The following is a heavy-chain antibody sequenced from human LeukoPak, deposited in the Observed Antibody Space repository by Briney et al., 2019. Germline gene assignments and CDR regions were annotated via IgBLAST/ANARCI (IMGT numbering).Heavy chain of an antibody. CDR1: GGSISSYY. D-gene: IGHD6-19*01. Sequence: SETLSLTCTVSGGSISSYYWSWIRQPPGKGLEWIGYIYYSGSTNYNPSLKSRVTISVDTSKNQFSLKLSSVTAADTAVYYCARISSGGYYYYYYYMDVWGKGTTVTISS. CDR3: ARISSGGYYYYYYYMDV. V-gene: IGHV4-59*01. J-gene: IGHJ6*03. CDR2: IYYSGST.